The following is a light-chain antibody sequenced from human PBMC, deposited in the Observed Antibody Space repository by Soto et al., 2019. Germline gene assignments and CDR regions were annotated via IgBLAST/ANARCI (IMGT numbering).Light chain of an antibody. CDR3: GTWDSSLSSVV. CDR1: SSNIGKNY. CDR2: ENN. J-gene: IGLJ7*01. V-gene: IGLV1-51*01. Sequence: QSVLTQPPSVSAAPGQKVTISCSGSSSNIGKNYVSWYQQLPGTAPKLLIYENNKRPSGIPDRFSGFKSGTSATLGITGLQTGDEADYYCGTWDSSLSSVVFGGGTQLTVL.